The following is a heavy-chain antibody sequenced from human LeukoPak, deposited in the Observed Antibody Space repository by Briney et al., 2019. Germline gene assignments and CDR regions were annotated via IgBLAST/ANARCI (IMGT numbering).Heavy chain of an antibody. J-gene: IGHJ5*02. CDR2: INHSGST. CDR3: ARDLETAGIFWGYYDSSGYVPKGWFDP. D-gene: IGHD3-22*01. CDR1: GGSFSGYY. V-gene: IGHV4-34*01. Sequence: SETLSLTCAVYGGSFSGYYWSWIRQPPGKGLEWIGEINHSGSTNYNPSLKSRVTISVDTSKNQFSLKLSSVTAADTAVYYCARDLETAGIFWGYYDSSGYVPKGWFDPWGQGTLVTVSS.